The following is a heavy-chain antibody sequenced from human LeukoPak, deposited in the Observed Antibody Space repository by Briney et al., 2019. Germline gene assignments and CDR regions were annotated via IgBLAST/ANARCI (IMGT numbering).Heavy chain of an antibody. Sequence: PSETLSLTCAVSGGSISSNNWWSWVRQPPGKGLEWIGEIYHSGSTNYNPSLKSRVTISADKSKNQLSLKLSSVTAADTAVYYCARVPFGHYGMEVWGKGTTVTVSS. CDR3: ARVPFGHYGMEV. CDR1: GGSISSNNW. V-gene: IGHV4-4*02. D-gene: IGHD3-16*01. CDR2: IYHSGST. J-gene: IGHJ6*04.